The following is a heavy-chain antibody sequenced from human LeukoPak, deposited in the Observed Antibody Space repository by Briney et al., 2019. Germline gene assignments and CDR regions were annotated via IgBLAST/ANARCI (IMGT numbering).Heavy chain of an antibody. V-gene: IGHV4-39*07. CDR1: GGSISSSSYY. CDR2: IYYSGST. D-gene: IGHD1-26*01. Sequence: PSETLSLTCTVSGGSISSSSYYWGWIRQPPGKGLEWIVSIYYSGSTYYNPSLKSRVTISVDTSKNQFSLKLSSVTAADTAVYYCARIRVGATSFDYWGQGTLVTVSS. CDR3: ARIRVGATSFDY. J-gene: IGHJ4*02.